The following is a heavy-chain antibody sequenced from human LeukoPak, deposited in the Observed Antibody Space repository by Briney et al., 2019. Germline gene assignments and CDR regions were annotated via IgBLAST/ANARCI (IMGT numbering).Heavy chain of an antibody. CDR2: LNHSGST. V-gene: IGHV4-34*01. J-gene: IGHJ4*02. CDR3: ARGNPPAIAFPPGKPIKKKCYSYY. CDR1: GGSFSGYY. Sequence: SETLSLTCAVYGGSFSGYYWSRIRQPPGKGLEWIGELNHSGSTNYHPSLKSRVTISVGTSNNQFSLQLSSVTAADTAVYYCARGNPPAIAFPPGKPIKKKCYSYYCGQGTLVPV. D-gene: IGHD2-15*01.